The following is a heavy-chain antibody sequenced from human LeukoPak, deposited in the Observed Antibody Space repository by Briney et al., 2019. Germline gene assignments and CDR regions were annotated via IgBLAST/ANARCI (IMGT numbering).Heavy chain of an antibody. D-gene: IGHD1-26*01. V-gene: IGHV3-74*01. CDR1: GFTSSSYW. Sequence: GGSLRLSCAASGFTSSSYWMHWVRQAPGKGLVWVSRIDSDGSSTSYADSVKGRFTISRDNAKNTLYLQMNSLRAEDTAVYYCAAEWELTSALDYWGQGTLVTVSS. J-gene: IGHJ4*02. CDR2: IDSDGSST. CDR3: AAEWELTSALDY.